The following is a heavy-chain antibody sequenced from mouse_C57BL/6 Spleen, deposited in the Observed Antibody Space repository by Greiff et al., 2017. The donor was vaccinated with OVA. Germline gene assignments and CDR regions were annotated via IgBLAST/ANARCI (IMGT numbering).Heavy chain of an antibody. CDR1: GYSITSGYD. CDR2: ISYSGST. V-gene: IGHV3-1*01. CDR3: ARDAPYYYGSSNWYFDV. D-gene: IGHD1-1*01. J-gene: IGHJ1*03. Sequence: DVKLQESGPGMVKPSQSLSLTCTVTGYSITSGYDWHWIRHFPGNKLEWMGYISYSGSTNYNPSLKSRISITHDTSKNHFFLKLNSVTTEDTATYYCARDAPYYYGSSNWYFDVWGTGTTVTVSS.